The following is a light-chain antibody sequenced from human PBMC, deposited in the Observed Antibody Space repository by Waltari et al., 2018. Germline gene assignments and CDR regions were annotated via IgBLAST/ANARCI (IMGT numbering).Light chain of an antibody. V-gene: IGKV1-39*01. J-gene: IGKJ1*01. Sequence: DMQMTQSPSSLSASVGDRVTITCRASQSISSYLNWYQQKPGKAPKLLIYAASSFQSGVPSRFSGSGSGTDFTLTISSLQPEDFATYYCQQSYSTPQTFGQGTKVEIK. CDR3: QQSYSTPQT. CDR2: AAS. CDR1: QSISSY.